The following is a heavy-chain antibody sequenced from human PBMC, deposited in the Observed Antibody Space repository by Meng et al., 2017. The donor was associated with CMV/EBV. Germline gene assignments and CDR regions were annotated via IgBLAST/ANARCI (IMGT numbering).Heavy chain of an antibody. CDR3: ARDLGFVDTAMVSVY. CDR1: GFTFSSYW. V-gene: IGHV3-7*01. D-gene: IGHD5-18*01. Sequence: GESLKISCAASGFTFSSYWMSWVRQAPGKGLEWVANIKQDGSEKYYVDSVKGRFTISRDNAKNSLYLQMNSLRAEDTAVYYCARDLGFVDTAMVSVYWGQGTLVTVSS. CDR2: IKQDGSEK. J-gene: IGHJ4*02.